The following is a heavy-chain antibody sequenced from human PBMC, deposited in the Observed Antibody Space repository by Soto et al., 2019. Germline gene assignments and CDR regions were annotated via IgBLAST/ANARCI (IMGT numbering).Heavy chain of an antibody. J-gene: IGHJ4*02. Sequence: QVQLVESGGGVVQPGRSLRLSCAASGFTFSSYAMHWVRQAPGKGLEWVAVISYDGSNKYYADSVKGRFTISRDNSKNTLYLQMNSLRAEDTAVDYCARRRSGLDYWGQGTLVTVSS. CDR3: ARRRSGLDY. D-gene: IGHD3-3*01. CDR2: ISYDGSNK. V-gene: IGHV3-30-3*01. CDR1: GFTFSSYA.